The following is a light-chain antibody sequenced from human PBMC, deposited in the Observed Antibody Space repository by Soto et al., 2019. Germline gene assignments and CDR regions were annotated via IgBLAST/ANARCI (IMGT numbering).Light chain of an antibody. V-gene: IGLV2-8*01. J-gene: IGLJ1*01. CDR3: SSYAGSNNFPYV. Sequence: QSALTHPPSASGSPGQSLTISCPGTSSDVGGYNYVSWYQQHPGKAPKLMIYEVSKRPSGVPDRFSGSKSGNTASLTVSGLQAEDEADYYCSSYAGSNNFPYVFGTGTKGTV. CDR1: SSDVGGYNY. CDR2: EVS.